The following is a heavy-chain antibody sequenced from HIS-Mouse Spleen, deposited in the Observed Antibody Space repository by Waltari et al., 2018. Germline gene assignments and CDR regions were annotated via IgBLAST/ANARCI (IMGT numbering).Heavy chain of an antibody. J-gene: IGHJ3*02. CDR1: GFTFSSYG. Sequence: EVQLVESGGGLVQPGGSLRLSCAASGFTFSSYGLHWVRQAPGKGLVWVSRINSDGSSTSYADSVKGRFTISRDNAKNTLYLQMNSLRAEDTAVYYCARDLELDAFDIWGQGTMVTVSS. CDR3: ARDLELDAFDI. V-gene: IGHV3-74*01. D-gene: IGHD1-1*01. CDR2: INSDGSST.